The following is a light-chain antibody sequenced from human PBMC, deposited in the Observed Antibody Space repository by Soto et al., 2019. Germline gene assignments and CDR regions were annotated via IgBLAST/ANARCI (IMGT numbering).Light chain of an antibody. J-gene: IGLJ3*02. CDR1: SSDVGGYNY. Sequence: QSAPTQPASVSRSPGQSITISCTGTSSDVGGYNYVSWYQQHPGKAPKLMIYEVSNRPSGVSNRFSGSKSGNTASLTISGLQAEDETDYYCSSYTSSSTRVFGGGTKLTFL. CDR2: EVS. V-gene: IGLV2-14*01. CDR3: SSYTSSSTRV.